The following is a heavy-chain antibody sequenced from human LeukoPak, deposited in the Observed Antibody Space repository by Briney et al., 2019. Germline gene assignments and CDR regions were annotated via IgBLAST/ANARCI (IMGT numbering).Heavy chain of an antibody. D-gene: IGHD6-13*01. J-gene: IGHJ4*02. V-gene: IGHV3-53*01. Sequence: PGGSLRLSCAASGFTVSNNYMSWVRQAPGKGLEWVSVIYSGGSTYYADSVKGRFTISRDNSKNTLYLQMNSLRAEDTAVYYCARAPASSSWYHLYFDYWGQGTLVTVSS. CDR1: GFTVSNNY. CDR2: IYSGGST. CDR3: ARAPASSSWYHLYFDY.